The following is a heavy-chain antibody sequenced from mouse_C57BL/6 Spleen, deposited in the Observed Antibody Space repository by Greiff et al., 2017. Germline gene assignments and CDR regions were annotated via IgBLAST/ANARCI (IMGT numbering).Heavy chain of an antibody. CDR3: ARRGDYPYWDFDV. D-gene: IGHD2-4*01. CDR2: IYPGDGDT. CDR1: GYAFSSYW. V-gene: IGHV1-80*01. Sequence: VQLQQSGAELVKPGASVKISCKASGYAFSSYWMNWVKQRPGKGLEWIGQIYPGDGDTNYNGKFKGKATLTADKSSSTAYMQLSSLTSEDSAVYFCARRGDYPYWDFDVWGTGTTVTVSS. J-gene: IGHJ1*03.